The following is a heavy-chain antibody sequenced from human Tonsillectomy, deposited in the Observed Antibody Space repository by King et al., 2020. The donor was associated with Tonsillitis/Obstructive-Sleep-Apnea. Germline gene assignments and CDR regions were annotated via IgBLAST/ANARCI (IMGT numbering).Heavy chain of an antibody. CDR1: GFTVSSNY. V-gene: IGHV3-53*01. CDR3: ARSIVVPAPLDY. Sequence: VQLVESGGGLIQPGGSLRISCAASGFTVSSNYMSWVRQAPGKGLEWVSVIYSGGSTFYADSVKGRFTISRDNSKNTLYLQMNSLRAEDTAVYYCARSIVVPAPLDYWGQGTLVTVSS. CDR2: IYSGGST. D-gene: IGHD2-2*01. J-gene: IGHJ4*02.